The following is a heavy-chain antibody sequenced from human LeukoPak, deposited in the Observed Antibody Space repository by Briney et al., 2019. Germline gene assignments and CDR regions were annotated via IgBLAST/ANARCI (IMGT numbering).Heavy chain of an antibody. CDR1: GVSISSSEW. CDR2: IHRAGRT. Sequence: KASETLSLTCAVSGVSISSSEWWIWVRQPPGQGLEWIGEIHRAGRTRYNPSLKSRVTMSMDYSKNQFSLNVGSVTAADTAIYYCGKTDIYFNPIDYWGPGSLVTVSS. V-gene: IGHV4-4*02. J-gene: IGHJ4*02. D-gene: IGHD3-9*01. CDR3: GKTDIYFNPIDY.